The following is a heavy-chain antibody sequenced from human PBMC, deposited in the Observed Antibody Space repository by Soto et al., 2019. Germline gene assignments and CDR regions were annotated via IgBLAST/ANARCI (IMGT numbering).Heavy chain of an antibody. CDR3: ARVQGRFDWLFYFDY. J-gene: IGHJ4*02. V-gene: IGHV3-33*01. Sequence: GGSLRLSCAASGFTFSSYGMHWVHQAPGKGLEWVAVIWYDGSNKYYADSVKGRFTISRDNSKNTLYLQMNSLRAEDTAVYYCARVQGRFDWLFYFDYWGQGTLVTVSS. D-gene: IGHD3-9*01. CDR2: IWYDGSNK. CDR1: GFTFSSYG.